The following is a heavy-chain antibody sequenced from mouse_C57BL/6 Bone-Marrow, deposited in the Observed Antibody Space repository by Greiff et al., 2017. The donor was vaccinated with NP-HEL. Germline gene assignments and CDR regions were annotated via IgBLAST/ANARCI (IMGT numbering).Heavy chain of an antibody. D-gene: IGHD2-2*01. V-gene: IGHV1-50*01. CDR1: GYTFTSYW. CDR2: IDPSDSYT. CDR3: ARGSLVYFDY. Sequence: VQLQQPGASVKLSCKASGYTFTSYWMQWVKQRPGQGLEWIGEIDPSDSYTNYNQKFKGKATLTVDTSSSTAYMQLSSLTSEDSAVYYCARGSLVYFDYWGQGTTLTVSS. J-gene: IGHJ2*01.